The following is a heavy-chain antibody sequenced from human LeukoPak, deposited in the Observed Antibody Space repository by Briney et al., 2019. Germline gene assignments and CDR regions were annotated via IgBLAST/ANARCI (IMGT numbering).Heavy chain of an antibody. CDR3: AKRDRPCSGDCSAPYYFDY. V-gene: IGHV3-30*18. Sequence: HSGRSLRLSCAASGFTFSSYGMHWVRQAPGKGLEWVAVISYDGSNKYYADSVKGRFTIARDNSKNTLYLQMSSLRAEDTAVYYCAKRDRPCSGDCSAPYYFDYWGQGTLVTVSS. D-gene: IGHD2-21*02. CDR2: ISYDGSNK. CDR1: GFTFSSYG. J-gene: IGHJ4*02.